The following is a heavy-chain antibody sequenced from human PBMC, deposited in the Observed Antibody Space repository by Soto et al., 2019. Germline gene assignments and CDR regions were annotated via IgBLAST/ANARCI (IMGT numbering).Heavy chain of an antibody. Sequence: GGSLRLSCAASVFTFDGYAMHWVRQVPGKGLEWASGINWNSGSIGYGDSVKGRFAISRDNAKNSLHLQMNSLSAEDTAFYYCVKDESINWYSGHFRHWGQGTMVTVSS. CDR1: VFTFDGYA. CDR2: INWNSGSI. J-gene: IGHJ1*01. D-gene: IGHD6-13*01. CDR3: VKDESINWYSGHFRH. V-gene: IGHV3-9*01.